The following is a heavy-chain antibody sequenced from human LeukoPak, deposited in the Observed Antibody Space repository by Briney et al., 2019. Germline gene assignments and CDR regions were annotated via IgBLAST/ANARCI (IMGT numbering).Heavy chain of an antibody. V-gene: IGHV3-30*02. CDR3: ASGGYSSSYN. D-gene: IGHD6-6*01. CDR2: IRYDGSNK. CDR1: GFTFSSYG. Sequence: PGGSLRLSCAASGFTFSSYGMHWVRQAPGKGLEWVAFIRYDGSNKYYADSVKGRFTISRDNSKNTLYLQMNSLRAEDTAVYYCASGGYSSSYNWGQGTLVTVSS. J-gene: IGHJ4*02.